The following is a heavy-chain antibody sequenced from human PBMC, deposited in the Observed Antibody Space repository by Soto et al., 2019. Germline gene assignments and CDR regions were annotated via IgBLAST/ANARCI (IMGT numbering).Heavy chain of an antibody. Sequence: GGSLRLSCAASGFTFSRYVMSWVGQAPGKGLEWVSAISGSGGSTYYADSVKGRFTISRDNSKNTLYLQMNSLRAEDTAVYYCAKVEMTTVTYFDYWGQGTLVTVSS. J-gene: IGHJ4*02. CDR1: GFTFSRYV. CDR2: ISGSGGST. CDR3: AKVEMTTVTYFDY. D-gene: IGHD4-17*01. V-gene: IGHV3-23*01.